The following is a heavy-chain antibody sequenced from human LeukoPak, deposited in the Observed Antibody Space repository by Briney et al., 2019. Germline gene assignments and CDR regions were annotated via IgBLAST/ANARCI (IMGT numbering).Heavy chain of an antibody. CDR3: ARCVGYCSSTSCHPWFDP. CDR2: MNPNSGNT. V-gene: IGHV1-8*03. J-gene: IGHJ5*02. D-gene: IGHD2-2*03. CDR1: GYTFTSYD. Sequence: ASVKVSRKASGYTFTSYDINGVRQATGQGLEWMGWMNPNSGNTGYAQKFQGRVTITRNTSISTAYTELSSLRSEDTAVYYCARCVGYCSSTSCHPWFDPWGQGTLVTVSS.